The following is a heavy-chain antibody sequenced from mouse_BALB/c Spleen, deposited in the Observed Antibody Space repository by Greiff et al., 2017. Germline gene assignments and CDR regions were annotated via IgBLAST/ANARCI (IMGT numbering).Heavy chain of an antibody. V-gene: IGHV7-3*02. Sequence: DVMLVESGGGLVQPGGSLRLSCATSGFTFTDYYMSWVRQPPGKALEWLGFIRNKANGYTTEYSASVKGRFTISRDNSQSILYLQMNTLRAEDSATYYCARSRFITTVVATWYFDYWGQGTTLTVSS. CDR2: IRNKANGYTT. D-gene: IGHD1-1*01. CDR1: GFTFTDYY. J-gene: IGHJ2*01. CDR3: ARSRFITTVVATWYFDY.